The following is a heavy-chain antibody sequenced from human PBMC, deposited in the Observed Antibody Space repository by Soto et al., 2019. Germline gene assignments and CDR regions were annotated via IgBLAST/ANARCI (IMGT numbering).Heavy chain of an antibody. CDR1: GGTFSSYA. J-gene: IGHJ6*02. Sequence: SVKVSCKASGGTFSSYAISWVRQAPGQGLEWMGGIIPIFGTANYAQKFQGRVTITADESTSTAYMGLSSLRSEDTAVYYCARANYMRYVMDVCGQGSTVTVSS. CDR3: ARANYMRYVMDV. D-gene: IGHD2-8*01. CDR2: IIPIFGTA. V-gene: IGHV1-69*13.